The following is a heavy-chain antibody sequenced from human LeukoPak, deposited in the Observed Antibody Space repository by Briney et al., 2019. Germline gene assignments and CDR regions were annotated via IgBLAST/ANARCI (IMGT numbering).Heavy chain of an antibody. CDR1: GFTFSSYA. J-gene: IGHJ1*01. Sequence: GRSLRLSCAASGFTFSSYAMHWVRQAPGKGLEWVANIKQDGSEKYYVDSVKGRFTISRDNAKNSLYLQMNSLRAEDTAVYYCARRGWNYVDEYFQHWGQGTLVTVSS. V-gene: IGHV3-7*01. CDR2: IKQDGSEK. D-gene: IGHD1-7*01. CDR3: ARRGWNYVDEYFQH.